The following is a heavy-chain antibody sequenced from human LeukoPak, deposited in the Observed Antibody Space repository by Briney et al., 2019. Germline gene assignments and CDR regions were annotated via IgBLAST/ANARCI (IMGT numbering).Heavy chain of an antibody. CDR3: ATFSTVVLSPYDAFDI. CDR1: GGSISSGSYY. CDR2: IYTSGST. Sequence: SQTLSLTCTVSGGSISSGSYYWSWIRQPAGKGLEWIGRIYTSGSTNYNPSLKSRVTISVDTSKNQFSLKLSSVTAADTAIYYCATFSTVVLSPYDAFDIWGQGTMVTVSS. D-gene: IGHD2-8*01. V-gene: IGHV4-61*02. J-gene: IGHJ3*02.